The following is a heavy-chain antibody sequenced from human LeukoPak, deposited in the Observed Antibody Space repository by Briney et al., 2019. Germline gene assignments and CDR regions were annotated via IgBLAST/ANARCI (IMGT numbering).Heavy chain of an antibody. D-gene: IGHD3-22*01. CDR2: ISGSGGST. J-gene: IGHJ4*02. CDR3: AKDAIVSSGYYYARTHFDY. CDR1: GFTFSSYA. Sequence: GGSLRLSCAASGFTFSSYAMSWVRQAPGKGLEWVSAISGSGGSTYYGDSVKGRFTISRDNSKNTLYLQMNSLRAEDTAVYYCAKDAIVSSGYYYARTHFDYWGQGTLVTVSS. V-gene: IGHV3-23*01.